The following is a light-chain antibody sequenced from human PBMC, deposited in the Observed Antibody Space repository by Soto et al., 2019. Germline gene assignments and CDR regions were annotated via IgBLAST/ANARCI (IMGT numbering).Light chain of an antibody. V-gene: IGKV1-12*01. CDR2: TAS. J-gene: IGKJ4*01. Sequence: DIQMTQSPSSVSASVGDRVTITCRASQGISTCLAWYQQKPGKAPNLLIHTASSLQSGVPSRFSGSGSGTDFTHTISSRQPEDFATYYCQQANGCPLTFGGGTQVEIK. CDR3: QQANGCPLT. CDR1: QGISTC.